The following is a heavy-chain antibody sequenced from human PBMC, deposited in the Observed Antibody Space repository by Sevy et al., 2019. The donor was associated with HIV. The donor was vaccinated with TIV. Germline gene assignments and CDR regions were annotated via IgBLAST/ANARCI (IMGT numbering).Heavy chain of an antibody. Sequence: GGSLRLSCAATGFTFSNYAMHWVRQAPGKGMEWVAIIWSDGAYQYHGDSVKGRFTISRDNSKNTLYLQMNKVRVEDTAVYYCARWGYYYDNAAYYALDSWGQGTLVTVSS. CDR3: ARWGYYYDNAAYYALDS. CDR1: GFTFSNYA. D-gene: IGHD3-22*01. V-gene: IGHV3-33*01. CDR2: IWSDGAYQ. J-gene: IGHJ4*02.